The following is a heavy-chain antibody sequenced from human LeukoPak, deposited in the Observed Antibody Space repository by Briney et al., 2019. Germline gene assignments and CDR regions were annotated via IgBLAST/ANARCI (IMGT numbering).Heavy chain of an antibody. CDR1: GFTFSSFG. CDR2: IWYDASNK. Sequence: PGGSLRFSREPFGFTFSSFGMHWVRRAPGKGLGWGEVIWYDASNKYYVDSVKGRFTISRDNSKNTLYLQMNSLRDDDTAVYYCVRGVGVSRFNYLDPWGQGTLVIVSS. D-gene: IGHD1-7*01. CDR3: VRGVGVSRFNYLDP. J-gene: IGHJ5*02. V-gene: IGHV3-33*01.